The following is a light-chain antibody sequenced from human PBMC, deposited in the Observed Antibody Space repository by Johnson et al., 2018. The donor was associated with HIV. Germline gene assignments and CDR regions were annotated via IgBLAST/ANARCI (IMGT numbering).Light chain of an antibody. V-gene: IGLV1-51*01. CDR2: DTY. Sequence: QSVLTQPPSVSAAPGQTVTISCSGSSSNIGSNYVSWYQQVPGTAPKLLIFDTYQRPSGIPDRFSGSKSDTSATLATTGLQPGDEADYYCGTWDDRLGVFVFASETKVTVL. CDR1: SSNIGSNY. J-gene: IGLJ1*01. CDR3: GTWDDRLGVFV.